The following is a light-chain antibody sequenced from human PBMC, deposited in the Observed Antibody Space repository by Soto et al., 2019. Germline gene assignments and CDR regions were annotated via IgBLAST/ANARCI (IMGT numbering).Light chain of an antibody. Sequence: DIQMTQSPSSLSASVGDRVTITCRASQSIDTYLNWYQQRPGKAPKLLIYSASSLQSGVPSRFSGSGSGTDFTLTISSLQPEDFSTYYCQQSHSSVWTFGKGTKVEI. J-gene: IGKJ1*01. CDR3: QQSHSSVWT. V-gene: IGKV1-39*01. CDR1: QSIDTY. CDR2: SAS.